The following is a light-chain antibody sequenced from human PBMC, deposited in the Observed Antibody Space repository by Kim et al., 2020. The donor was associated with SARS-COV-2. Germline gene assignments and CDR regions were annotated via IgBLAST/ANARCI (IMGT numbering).Light chain of an antibody. V-gene: IGKV1-39*01. Sequence: IQMTQSPSSLSAFIGDRVTITCRASQNIRNYLNWYQQKPGKAPKLLIYPPSTLQGGVPSRFSGSGSGTEFTLTIRTLQPEDSATYYCQQGYSSPQITFGQGTRLEIK. CDR3: QQGYSSPQIT. CDR1: QNIRNY. CDR2: PPS. J-gene: IGKJ5*01.